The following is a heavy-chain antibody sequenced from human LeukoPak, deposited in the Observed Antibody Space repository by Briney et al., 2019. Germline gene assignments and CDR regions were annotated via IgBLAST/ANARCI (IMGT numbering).Heavy chain of an antibody. D-gene: IGHD3-22*01. J-gene: IGHJ4*02. CDR3: ARDGDDSSGYFGY. Sequence: SETLSLTCAVYGGSFSGYYWSWIRQPPGKGLEWIGEINHSGSTNYNPSLKSRVTISVDTSKNQFSLKLSSVTAADTAVYYCARDGDDSSGYFGYWGQGTLVTVSS. V-gene: IGHV4-34*01. CDR2: INHSGST. CDR1: GGSFSGYY.